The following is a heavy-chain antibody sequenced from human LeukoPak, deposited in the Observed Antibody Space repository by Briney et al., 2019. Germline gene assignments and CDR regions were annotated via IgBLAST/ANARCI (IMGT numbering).Heavy chain of an antibody. CDR3: ARDMGSGYCSSTSCYWDGMDV. D-gene: IGHD2-2*01. J-gene: IGHJ6*02. V-gene: IGHV3-21*01. CDR2: ISSSSSYI. Sequence: GGSLRLSCAASGFTFSSYSMNWVRQAPGKGLEWVSSISSSSSYIYYADSVRGRFTISRDNAKNSLYLQMNSLRAEDTAVYYCARDMGSGYCSSTSCYWDGMDVWGQGTTVTASS. CDR1: GFTFSSYS.